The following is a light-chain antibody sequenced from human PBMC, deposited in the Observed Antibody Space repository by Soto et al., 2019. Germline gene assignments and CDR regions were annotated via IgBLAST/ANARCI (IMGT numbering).Light chain of an antibody. J-gene: IGKJ5*01. CDR3: QQVNTFPVT. V-gene: IGKV1-9*01. Sequence: DIQLTQSPSFLSASIGDRVTITCRASQGISSYLAWYQQTPGRAPKLLIYASSTLQSGVPSRFSGSGSGTEFTFTISSLQPDDFATYYCQQVNTFPVTFGQGTRLDI. CDR2: ASS. CDR1: QGISSY.